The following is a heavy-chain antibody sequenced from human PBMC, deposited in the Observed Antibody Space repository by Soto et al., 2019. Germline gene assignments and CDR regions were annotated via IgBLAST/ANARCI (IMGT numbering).Heavy chain of an antibody. CDR3: ARQSPGRLRWEAFDI. Sequence: SETLSLTCTVSSGSIRNYYWSWIRQPPGKGLEWIGYIFYSGSTNYNPSLKSRVTISRDTSQNQFSLMLTSVTAADTAVYYCARQSPGRLRWEAFDIWGQGTMVTVSS. V-gene: IGHV4-59*08. J-gene: IGHJ3*02. CDR1: SGSIRNYY. D-gene: IGHD5-12*01. CDR2: IFYSGST.